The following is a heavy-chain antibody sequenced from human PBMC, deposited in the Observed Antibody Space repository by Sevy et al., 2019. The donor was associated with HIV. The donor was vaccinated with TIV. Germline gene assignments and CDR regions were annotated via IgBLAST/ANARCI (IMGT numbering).Heavy chain of an antibody. CDR1: GFPFSSYG. Sequence: GGSLRLSCAASGFPFSSYGMNWVRQAPGKGLEWVSYISDISSAIYYADSVKGRFTISRDNAKKSLYLQMNSLRAEDTAVYYCARDKLPPVMVTMVRGALSYYFDYWGQGTLVTVSS. V-gene: IGHV3-48*01. CDR3: ARDKLPPVMVTMVRGALSYYFDY. CDR2: ISDISSAI. D-gene: IGHD3-10*01. J-gene: IGHJ4*02.